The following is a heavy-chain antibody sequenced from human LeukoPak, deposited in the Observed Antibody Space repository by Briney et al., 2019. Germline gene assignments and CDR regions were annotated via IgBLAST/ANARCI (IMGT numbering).Heavy chain of an antibody. CDR2: ISAYNGNT. D-gene: IGHD3-10*01. CDR1: GYTFTSYG. CDR3: ARHYYDSVDVFDI. J-gene: IGHJ3*02. V-gene: IGHV1-18*01. Sequence: ASVKVSCKAPGYTFTSYGISWVRQAPGQGLEWMGWISAYNGNTNYAQRLQGRVTMTTDTSTSTAYMELRSPRSDDTAVYYCARHYYDSVDVFDIWGQGTMVTVSS.